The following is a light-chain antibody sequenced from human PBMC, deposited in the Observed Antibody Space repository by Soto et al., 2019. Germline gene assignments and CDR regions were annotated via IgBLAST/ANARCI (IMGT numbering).Light chain of an antibody. CDR2: DAS. V-gene: IGKV1-5*01. J-gene: IGKJ1*01. Sequence: DIQMTQSPSTLSASVGDRVSITCRASQTISNWLSWYQQKPGKAPKLLIYDASILESGVPSRFSGSGSGTEFTLTISSLQPDDFATYYCQQYNSYSPTFGQGTKVDI. CDR1: QTISNW. CDR3: QQYNSYSPT.